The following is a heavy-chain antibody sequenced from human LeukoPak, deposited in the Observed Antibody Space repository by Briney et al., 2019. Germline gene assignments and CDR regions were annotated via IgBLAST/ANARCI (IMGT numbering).Heavy chain of an antibody. D-gene: IGHD1-1*01. Sequence: GGSLRLSCAASGFTFDDYAMHWVRQAPGKGLEWVSGISWNSGSIGYADSVKGRFTISRDNAKNSLYLQMNSLRAEDTALYYCAKGLPERRSFFDYWGQGTLVTVSS. V-gene: IGHV3-9*01. CDR1: GFTFDDYA. J-gene: IGHJ4*02. CDR2: ISWNSGSI. CDR3: AKGLPERRSFFDY.